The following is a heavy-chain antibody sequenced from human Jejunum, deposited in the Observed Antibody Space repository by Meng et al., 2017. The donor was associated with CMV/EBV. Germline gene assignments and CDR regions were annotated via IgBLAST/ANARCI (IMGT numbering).Heavy chain of an antibody. CDR1: GFSFSSYV. CDR3: AKDGGTYSGGLDY. Sequence: SGFSFSSYVMHWVRQAPGKGLEWVAVIWHDGGEKYYADAVKGRFTISRHSFKNTLYLQMNSLRAEDTAVYYCAKDGGTYSGGLDYWGQGTLVTVSS. V-gene: IGHV3-33*06. J-gene: IGHJ4*02. D-gene: IGHD4-23*01. CDR2: IWHDGGEK.